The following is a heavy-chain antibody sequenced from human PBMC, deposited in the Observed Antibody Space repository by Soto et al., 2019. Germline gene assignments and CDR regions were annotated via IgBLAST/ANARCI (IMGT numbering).Heavy chain of an antibody. Sequence: PGGSLRLSCAASGFTFSSYWMSWVRQAPGKGLEWVANIRQDGSEKYYVDSVKGRFTISRDNAKNSLYLQMNSLRAEDTAVYYCARTPTYPYSSSWSGDYWGQGTLVTVSS. J-gene: IGHJ4*02. CDR3: ARTPTYPYSSSWSGDY. CDR2: IRQDGSEK. V-gene: IGHV3-7*02. D-gene: IGHD6-13*01. CDR1: GFTFSSYW.